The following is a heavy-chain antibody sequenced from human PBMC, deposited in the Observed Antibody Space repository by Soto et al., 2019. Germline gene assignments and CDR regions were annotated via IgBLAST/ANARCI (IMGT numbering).Heavy chain of an antibody. CDR2: ISAYNGNT. V-gene: IGHV1-18*01. D-gene: IGHD6-13*01. CDR3: ARAMAGIAAAGTAWSV. CDR1: GYTFTSYG. Sequence: QVQLVQSGAEVKKPGASVKVSCKASGYTFTSYGISWVRQAPGQGLEWMGWISAYNGNTNYAQKLQGRVTMTTDTSSSTAYLELRSLRSDDTAVYYCARAMAGIAAAGTAWSVWGKGTTVTVSS. J-gene: IGHJ6*04.